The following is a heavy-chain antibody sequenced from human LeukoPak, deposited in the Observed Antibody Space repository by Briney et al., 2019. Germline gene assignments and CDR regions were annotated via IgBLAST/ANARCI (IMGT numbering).Heavy chain of an antibody. V-gene: IGHV5-51*01. CDR2: IYPGDSDT. CDR1: GYSFTSYW. Sequence: GESLEISCKGSGYSFTSYWIGWVRQMPGKGLEWMGIIYPGDSDTRYSPSFQGQVTISADKSISTAYLQWSSLKASDTAMYYCANGRNISGYGMDVWGQGTTVTVSS. CDR3: ANGRNISGYGMDV. J-gene: IGHJ6*02. D-gene: IGHD4-11*01.